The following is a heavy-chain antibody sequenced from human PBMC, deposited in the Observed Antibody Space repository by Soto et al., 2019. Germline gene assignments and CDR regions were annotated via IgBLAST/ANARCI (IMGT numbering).Heavy chain of an antibody. Sequence: GGSLRLSCAASGFTFSSYAMSWVRQAPGKGLEWVSAISGSGGSTYYADSVKGRFTISRDNSKNTLYLQMNSLRAEDTAVYYCAKVSRGMVRGEPKGDDYWGQGTLVTVSS. CDR3: AKVSRGMVRGEPKGDDY. V-gene: IGHV3-23*01. J-gene: IGHJ4*02. D-gene: IGHD3-10*01. CDR2: ISGSGGST. CDR1: GFTFSSYA.